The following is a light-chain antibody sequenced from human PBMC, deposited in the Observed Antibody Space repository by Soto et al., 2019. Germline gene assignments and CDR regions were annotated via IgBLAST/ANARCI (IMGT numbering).Light chain of an antibody. J-gene: IGKJ4*01. CDR1: QSVLYSSNNKNY. CDR2: WAS. Sequence: IVMTQSPDSPAVSLAARATISCKASQSVLYSSNNKNYLAWYQQKPGQPPKLLIYWASTRESGVPDRFSGSGSGTDFTLTISSLQAEDVAVYYCQQYYTTPLTFGGGTKVDIK. CDR3: QQYYTTPLT. V-gene: IGKV4-1*01.